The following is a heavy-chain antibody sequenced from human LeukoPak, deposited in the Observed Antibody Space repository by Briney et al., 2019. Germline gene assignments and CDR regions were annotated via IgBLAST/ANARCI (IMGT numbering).Heavy chain of an antibody. D-gene: IGHD6-19*01. V-gene: IGHV1-18*01. CDR1: GYTFTSYG. Sequence: ASVKVSCTASGYTFTSYGISWVRQAPGQGLEWMGWISAYNGNTNYAQKLQGRVTMTTDTSTSTAYMEPRSLRSDDTAVYYCARAIMWYSSGSRYYFDYWGQGTLVTVSS. CDR2: ISAYNGNT. CDR3: ARAIMWYSSGSRYYFDY. J-gene: IGHJ4*02.